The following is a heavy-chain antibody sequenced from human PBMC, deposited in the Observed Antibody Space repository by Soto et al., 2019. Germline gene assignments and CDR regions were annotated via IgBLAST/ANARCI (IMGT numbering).Heavy chain of an antibody. CDR1: GGSFSGYY. CDR2: INHSGST. Sequence: PSETLSLTCAVYGGSFSGYYWSWIRQPPGKGLEWMGEINHSGSTNYNPSLKSRVTISVDTSKNQFSLKLSSVTAADTAVYYCARGGVRYSYGPDAFDIWGQGTMVTVSS. D-gene: IGHD5-18*01. CDR3: ARGGVRYSYGPDAFDI. V-gene: IGHV4-34*01. J-gene: IGHJ3*02.